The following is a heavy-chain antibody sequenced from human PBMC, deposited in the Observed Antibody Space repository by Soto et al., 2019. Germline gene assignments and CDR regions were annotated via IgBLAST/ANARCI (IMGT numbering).Heavy chain of an antibody. D-gene: IGHD3-10*01. V-gene: IGHV1-69*01. CDR3: ARESVLLWFGGSRLGWYFDL. Sequence: QVQLVQSGAEVKKPGSSVKVSCKASGGTFSSYAISWVRQAPGQGLAWMGGIIPIFGTANYAQKFQGRVTITADESTSTDYMERSSLRSEDTAVYCCARESVLLWFGGSRLGWYFDLWGRGTLVTV. CDR2: IIPIFGTA. J-gene: IGHJ2*01. CDR1: GGTFSSYA.